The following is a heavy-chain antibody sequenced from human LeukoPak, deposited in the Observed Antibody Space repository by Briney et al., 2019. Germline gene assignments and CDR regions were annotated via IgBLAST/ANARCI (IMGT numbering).Heavy chain of an antibody. CDR3: ARGFGSEPYDFWSGYYTGRAFDI. J-gene: IGHJ3*02. CDR1: GFTFSSYA. D-gene: IGHD3-3*01. Sequence: GGSLRLSCAASGFTFSSYAMHWVRQAPGKGLERVAVISYDGSNKYYADSVKGRFTISRDNSKNTLYLQMNSLRAEDTAVYYCARGFGSEPYDFWSGYYTGRAFDIWGQGTMVTVSS. V-gene: IGHV3-30*04. CDR2: ISYDGSNK.